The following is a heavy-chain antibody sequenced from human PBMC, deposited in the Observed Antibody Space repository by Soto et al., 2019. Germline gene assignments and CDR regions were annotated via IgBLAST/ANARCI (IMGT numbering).Heavy chain of an antibody. V-gene: IGHV1-24*01. Sequence: ASVKVSCKVSGYTLTELSMHWVRQAPGKGLEWMGGFDPEDGETIYAQKFQGRVTMTEDTSTNTAYMELSSLRSEDTAVYYCATGRKMADFNGFDPWGQGTLVTVSS. CDR1: GYTLTELS. D-gene: IGHD4-17*01. J-gene: IGHJ5*02. CDR2: FDPEDGET. CDR3: ATGRKMADFNGFDP.